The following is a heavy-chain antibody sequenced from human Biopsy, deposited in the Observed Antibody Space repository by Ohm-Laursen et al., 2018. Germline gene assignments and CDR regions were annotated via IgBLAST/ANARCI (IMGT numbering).Heavy chain of an antibody. V-gene: IGHV4-59*01. CDR2: IYYSGST. CDR1: GGSIGSFF. CDR3: ARVGAGAPSIDYFDY. Sequence: PSETLSLTCSVSGGSIGSFFWSWIRQPPGKGLVWIGYIYYSGSTNYNPSLRSRVTISVDRSKNQFSLELSSVTAADTAVYYCARVGAGAPSIDYFDYWGQGALVTVSS. J-gene: IGHJ4*02. D-gene: IGHD1-26*01.